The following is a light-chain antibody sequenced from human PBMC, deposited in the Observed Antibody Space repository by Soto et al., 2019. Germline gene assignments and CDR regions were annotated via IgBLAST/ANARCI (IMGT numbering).Light chain of an antibody. CDR1: SSNIGSNT. CDR2: SNN. J-gene: IGLJ3*02. Sequence: QSVLTQPPSASGTPGQRVTISCSGSSSNIGSNTVNWYQQLPGTAPKLLIYSNNQRPSGVPDRSSGSKSGTSASLAISGLQSEDEADYDCAAWDDSLNGPVFGGGTKLTVL. V-gene: IGLV1-44*01. CDR3: AAWDDSLNGPV.